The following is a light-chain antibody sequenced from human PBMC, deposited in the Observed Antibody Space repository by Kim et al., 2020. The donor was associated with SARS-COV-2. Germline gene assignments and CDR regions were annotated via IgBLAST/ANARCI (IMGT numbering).Light chain of an antibody. V-gene: IGLV8-61*01. J-gene: IGLJ3*02. CDR1: SGSVSTSYY. CDR3: VLYVGSGIGV. CDR2: NTN. Sequence: QTVVTQEPSFSVSPGGTVTLTCGLSSGSVSTSYYPNWFQQTPGQAPRTLIYNTNTRSSGVPDRFSGSILGDKAALTITGAQADDESDYYCVLYVGSGIGVVGGGTQLTVL.